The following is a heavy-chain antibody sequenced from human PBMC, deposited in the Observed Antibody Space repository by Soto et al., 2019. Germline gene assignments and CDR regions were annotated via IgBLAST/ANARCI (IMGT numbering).Heavy chain of an antibody. CDR1: GYTLNEVA. CDR3: TTYHGDYSFDH. V-gene: IGHV1-24*01. J-gene: IGHJ5*02. CDR2: FDPDEAET. D-gene: IGHD4-17*01. Sequence: QVQLVQSGAEVKKPGASVKVSCKVSGYTLNEVAMHWVRQAPGKGLEWLGGFDPDEAETIYAQHFQGRVTVTEDPSTDTVYMELSGLRSEDTTLYFCTTYHGDYSFDHWGQGTLVTVSS.